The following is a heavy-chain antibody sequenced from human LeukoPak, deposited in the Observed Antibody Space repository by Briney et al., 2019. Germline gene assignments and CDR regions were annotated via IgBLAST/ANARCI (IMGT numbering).Heavy chain of an antibody. J-gene: IGHJ6*03. CDR3: ARGASPYYYYMDV. V-gene: IGHV3-21*01. Sequence: GGSLRLSCAAPGITFSNYNMNWVRQAPGKGLEWISSITSSSSYTFYADSVRGRFTISRDNAKNSLYLQMNSLRAEDTAVYYCARGASPYYYYMDVWGKGTTVTVSS. CDR2: ITSSSSYT. CDR1: GITFSNYN. D-gene: IGHD2-2*01.